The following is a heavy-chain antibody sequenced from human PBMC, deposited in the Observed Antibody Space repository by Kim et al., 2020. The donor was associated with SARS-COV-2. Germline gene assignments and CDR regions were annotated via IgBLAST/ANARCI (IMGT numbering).Heavy chain of an antibody. V-gene: IGHV1-69*04. CDR1: GGTFSSYA. CDR3: ARGPYSSSPEDAFDI. J-gene: IGHJ3*02. Sequence: SVKVSCKASGGTFSSYAISWVRQAPGQGLEWMGRIIPILGIANYAQKFQGRVTITADKSTSTAYMELSSLRSEDTAVYYCARGPYSSSPEDAFDIWGQGTMVTVSS. D-gene: IGHD6-6*01. CDR2: IIPILGIA.